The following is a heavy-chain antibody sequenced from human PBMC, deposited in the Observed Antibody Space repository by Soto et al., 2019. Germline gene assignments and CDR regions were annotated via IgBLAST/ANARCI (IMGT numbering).Heavy chain of an antibody. J-gene: IGHJ6*02. V-gene: IGHV3-23*01. CDR3: AKSEETVDDGLSRYYYYYGMDV. CDR2: ISGSGGST. D-gene: IGHD3-10*01. CDR1: GFTFSSYA. Sequence: GGSLRLSCAASGFTFSSYAMSWVRQAPGKGLEWVSAISGSGGSTYYADSVKGRFTISRDNSKNTLYLQMNSLRAEDTAVYYCAKSEETVDDGLSRYYYYYGMDVWGQGTTVTVSS.